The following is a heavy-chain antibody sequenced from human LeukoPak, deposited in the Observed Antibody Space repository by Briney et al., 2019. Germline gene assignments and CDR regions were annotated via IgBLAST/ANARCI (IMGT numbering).Heavy chain of an antibody. CDR3: NSGNYSDAFDI. CDR2: IYPGDSET. J-gene: IGHJ3*02. CDR1: RCSFTNNW. D-gene: IGHD1-26*01. Sequence: GESLKISCKGSRCSFTNNWICCVLQMPGKGLEWMGIIYPGDSETRYSPSFQGQVTISADKSINNAYLQWSSLKASDTAMYYCNSGNYSDAFDIWGQGTMVTVSS. V-gene: IGHV5-51*01.